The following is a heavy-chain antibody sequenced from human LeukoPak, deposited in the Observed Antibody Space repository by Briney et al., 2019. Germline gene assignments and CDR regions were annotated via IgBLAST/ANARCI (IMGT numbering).Heavy chain of an antibody. V-gene: IGHV1-2*02. CDR2: INPNSGGT. D-gene: IGHD3-22*01. J-gene: IGHJ3*02. CDR1: GYTFTGHY. CDR3: TREGVYVPDGSGYHRDAFDI. Sequence: ASVKVSCKASGYTFTGHYMHWVRQAPGQGLEWMGWINPNSGGTNYAQKFQGRVTITADKSANTAHMELSRLESGDTAVYYCTREGVYVPDGSGYHRDAFDIWGQGTVVIVSS.